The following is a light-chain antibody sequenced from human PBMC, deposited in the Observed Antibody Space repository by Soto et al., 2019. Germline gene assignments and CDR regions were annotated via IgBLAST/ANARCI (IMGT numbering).Light chain of an antibody. CDR2: GAS. J-gene: IGKJ5*01. CDR1: QSVSNN. CDR3: QQSYSTPIT. Sequence: EFVLTQSPATLSVSPGERATVSCRASQSVSNNLAWYQQKPGQAPRLLMYGASTRATGIPARFSGSGSGTDFTLTISSLQPEDFATYYCQQSYSTPITFGQGTRLEIK. V-gene: IGKV3-15*01.